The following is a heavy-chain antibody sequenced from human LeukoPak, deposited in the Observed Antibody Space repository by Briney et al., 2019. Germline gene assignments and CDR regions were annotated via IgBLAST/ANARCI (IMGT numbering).Heavy chain of an antibody. D-gene: IGHD1-7*01. V-gene: IGHV3-74*01. Sequence: GGSLRLSCAASGFTFSDYWMHWVRQAPGEGLVWVSRVDNDGSSTNHADSAKGRFTISRDNAKNTLYLQMSSLRAEDTAMYYCARGNYGRFDPWGQGTLVTVSS. CDR3: ARGNYGRFDP. CDR2: VDNDGSST. J-gene: IGHJ5*02. CDR1: GFTFSDYW.